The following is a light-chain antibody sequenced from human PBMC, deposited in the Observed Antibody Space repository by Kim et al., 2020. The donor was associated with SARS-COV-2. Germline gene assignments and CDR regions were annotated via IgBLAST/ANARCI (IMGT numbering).Light chain of an antibody. CDR1: QSFSTN. CDR2: GAS. Sequence: EIVMTQSPATLSVSPGERATLSCRASQSFSTNLAWYQQKPGQAPRLLIYGASTRATGIPARFSGSGSGTEFTLTISSLQSEDFAVYYYQYYNNSWTFGQGTKVDIK. V-gene: IGKV3-15*01. J-gene: IGKJ1*01. CDR3: QYYNNSWT.